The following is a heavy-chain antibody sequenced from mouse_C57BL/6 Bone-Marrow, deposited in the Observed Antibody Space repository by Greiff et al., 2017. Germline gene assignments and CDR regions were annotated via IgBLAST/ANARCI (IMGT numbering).Heavy chain of an antibody. J-gene: IGHJ2*01. CDR2: IHPNSGST. CDR1: GYTFTSYG. CDR3: GSRHNYGSSFDY. Sequence: QVQLQQPGAELVKPGASVKLSCKASGYTFTSYGMHWVKQRPGQGLEWIGMIHPNSGSTNYNETFKSKATLTVDKASHTPSMQLNSLPSEDSAVYSSGSRHNYGSSFDYWGQGTTLTVSS. V-gene: IGHV1-64*01. D-gene: IGHD1-1*01.